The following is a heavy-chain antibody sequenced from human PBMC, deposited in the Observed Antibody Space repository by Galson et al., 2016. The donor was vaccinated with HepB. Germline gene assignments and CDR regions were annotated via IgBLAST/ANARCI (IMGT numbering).Heavy chain of an antibody. CDR2: ISWDGRTT. Sequence: SLRLSCAASGLTFDDYTMHWVRQALGKGLQWVSVISWDGRTTSYADSVKGRFTISRDNAKNSLYLQMNSLATEDTAIYFCAKGFSSSFAGNFDSWGQGALVTVSS. CDR1: GLTFDDYT. D-gene: IGHD6-13*01. J-gene: IGHJ4*02. V-gene: IGHV3-43*01. CDR3: AKGFSSSFAGNFDS.